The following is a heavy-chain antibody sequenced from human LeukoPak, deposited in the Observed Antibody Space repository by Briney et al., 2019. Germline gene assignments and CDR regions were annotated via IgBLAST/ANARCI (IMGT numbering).Heavy chain of an antibody. V-gene: IGHV3-30*04. Sequence: LPGGSLRLSCAASRFTFSSYAMHWVRQAPGKGLEWVAVISYDGSNKYYADSVKGRFTISRDNSKNTLYLQMNSLRAEDTAVYYCARPLTELALDYWGQGTLVTVSS. D-gene: IGHD1-1*01. CDR1: RFTFSSYA. CDR2: ISYDGSNK. CDR3: ARPLTELALDY. J-gene: IGHJ4*02.